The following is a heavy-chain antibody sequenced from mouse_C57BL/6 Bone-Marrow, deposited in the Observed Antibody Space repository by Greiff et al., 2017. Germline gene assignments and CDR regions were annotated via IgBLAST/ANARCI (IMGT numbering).Heavy chain of an antibody. CDR2: ISSGGSYT. J-gene: IGHJ2*01. D-gene: IGHD2-3*01. Sequence: DVKLVESGGDLVKPGGSLKLSCAASGFTFSSYGMSWVRQTPDKRLEWVATISSGGSYTYYPDSVKGRFTISSDNAKNTLYLQMSSLKSEDTAMYYCARLYDGYSFDYWGQGTTLTVSS. V-gene: IGHV5-6*02. CDR3: ARLYDGYSFDY. CDR1: GFTFSSYG.